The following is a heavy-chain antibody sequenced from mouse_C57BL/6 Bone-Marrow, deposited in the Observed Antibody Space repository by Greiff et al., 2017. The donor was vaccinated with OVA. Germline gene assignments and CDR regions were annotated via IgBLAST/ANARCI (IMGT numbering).Heavy chain of an antibody. J-gene: IGHJ2*01. V-gene: IGHV5-9-1*02. CDR3: TRDAITTVGSPHFDD. Sequence: EVKVVESGEGLVKPGGSLKLSCAASGFTFSSYAMSWVRQTPEKRLEWVAYISSGGDYIYYADTVKGRFTISRDNARNTLYLQMSSLKSEDTAMYYCTRDAITTVGSPHFDDWGQGTTLTVSS. CDR2: ISSGGDYI. CDR1: GFTFSSYA. D-gene: IGHD1-1*01.